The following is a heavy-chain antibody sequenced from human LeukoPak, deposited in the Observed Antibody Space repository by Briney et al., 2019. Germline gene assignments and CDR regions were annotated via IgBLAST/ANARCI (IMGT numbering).Heavy chain of an antibody. V-gene: IGHV1-69*05. Sequence: SVKVSCKASGGTFSSYAISWVRQAPGQGLEWMGRIIPIFGTANYAQKFQGRVTITTDESTSTAYMELSSLRSEDTAVYYCARAPGYYDSSGYYYYYYYMDIWGKGTTVTVSS. CDR1: GGTFSSYA. CDR2: IIPIFGTA. J-gene: IGHJ6*03. CDR3: ARAPGYYDSSGYYYYYYYMDI. D-gene: IGHD3-22*01.